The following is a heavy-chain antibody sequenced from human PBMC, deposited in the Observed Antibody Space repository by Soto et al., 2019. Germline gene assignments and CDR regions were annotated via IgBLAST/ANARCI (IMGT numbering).Heavy chain of an antibody. Sequence: QVQLVESGGGLVKPGGSLRLSCAASGFTFSDYYMSWIRQAPGKGLEWVSYISSSSSYTDYADSVKGRFTISRDNAKNSRYLQMNSLRAEDTAVYYCARDYYDISGYYPNSYYYGLDVWAQGTTVTVSS. CDR3: ARDYYDISGYYPNSYYYGLDV. J-gene: IGHJ6*02. V-gene: IGHV3-11*06. CDR1: GFTFSDYY. CDR2: ISSSSSYT. D-gene: IGHD3-22*01.